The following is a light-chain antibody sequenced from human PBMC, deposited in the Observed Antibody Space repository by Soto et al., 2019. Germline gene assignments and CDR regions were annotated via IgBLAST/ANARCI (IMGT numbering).Light chain of an antibody. J-gene: IGKJ3*01. CDR3: QQYSSAPPEFT. V-gene: IGKV3-20*01. CDR1: QSVNSNY. CDR2: GAS. Sequence: EIVLTQSPGTLSVSPGERVTLSCRASQSVNSNYLAWYQQRPGQAPRLLIFGASYMATGIPDRFSGSGSGTDFTLTISGLEPEDFEVYYCQQYSSAPPEFTFGPGTKVDSK.